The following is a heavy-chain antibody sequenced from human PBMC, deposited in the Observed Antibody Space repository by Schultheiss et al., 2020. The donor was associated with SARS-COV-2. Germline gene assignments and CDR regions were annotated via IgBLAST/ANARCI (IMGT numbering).Heavy chain of an antibody. V-gene: IGHV4-59*12. CDR3: ARDARGYCSGGSCYSGYYYYGMDV. Sequence: SETLSLTCAVSGGSFSGYYWTWIRQSPGKGLEWIGYIYYNGNTNCNPSLKSRVTISVDKSKNQFSLKLSSVTAADTAVYYCARDARGYCSGGSCYSGYYYYGMDVWGQGTTVTVSS. J-gene: IGHJ6*02. D-gene: IGHD2-15*01. CDR1: GGSFSGYY. CDR2: IYYNGNT.